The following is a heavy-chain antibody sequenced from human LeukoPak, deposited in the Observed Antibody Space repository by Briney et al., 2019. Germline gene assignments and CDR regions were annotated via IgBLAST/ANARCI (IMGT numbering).Heavy chain of an antibody. J-gene: IGHJ4*02. CDR1: GYTFTSYD. V-gene: IGHV1-8*01. CDR2: MSPNSGDT. CDR3: ARGLPNGGYDY. Sequence: ASVKVSRKASGYTFTSYDFNWVRQATGQRPEWMGWMSPNSGDTGYAQKFQDRVTMTRNTSISTAYMELSSLRSDDTAVYYCARGLPNGGYDYWGPGTLVTVSS. D-gene: IGHD7-27*01.